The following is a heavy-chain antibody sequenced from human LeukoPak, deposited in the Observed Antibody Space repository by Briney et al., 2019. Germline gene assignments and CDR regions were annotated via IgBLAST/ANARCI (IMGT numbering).Heavy chain of an antibody. CDR1: GGSISSGGYY. J-gene: IGHJ6*02. CDR2: IYYSGST. CDR3: ARDRMVRGVLYYGMDV. Sequence: SETLSLTCTVSGGSISSGGYYWSWVRQHPGKGLEWIGYIYYSGSTYYNPSLKSRVTISVDTSKNQFSLKLSSVTAADTAVYYCARDRMVRGVLYYGMDVWGQGTTVTVSS. V-gene: IGHV4-31*03. D-gene: IGHD3-10*01.